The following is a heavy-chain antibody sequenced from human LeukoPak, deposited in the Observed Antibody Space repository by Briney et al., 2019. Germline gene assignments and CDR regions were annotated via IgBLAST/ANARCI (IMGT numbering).Heavy chain of an antibody. CDR3: ARKNDFEI. J-gene: IGHJ3*02. Sequence: PSETLSLTCSVSGGSISSDHWNWIRQTPGKGLEWIGCTYYSGRTYYNPSLKSRVTISVDMSKSQFSLRLTSVTAADTAVYYCARKNDFEIWGQGTLVTVSS. V-gene: IGHV4-59*01. CDR1: GGSISSDH. CDR2: TYYSGRT. D-gene: IGHD2/OR15-2a*01.